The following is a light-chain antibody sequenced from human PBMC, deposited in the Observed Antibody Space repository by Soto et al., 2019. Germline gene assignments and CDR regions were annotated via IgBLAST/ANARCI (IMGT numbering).Light chain of an antibody. Sequence: QSVMTQPPSVSAAPGQKVIISCSGSSSNIGRNDVSWYQQVPGTAPKLLTYENNRRPSGIPVRFSGSRSGTSATLGITGLQTGDEADYYCGTWDSSLSAVVFGGGTKVTVL. J-gene: IGLJ2*01. CDR3: GTWDSSLSAVV. CDR1: SSNIGRND. V-gene: IGLV1-51*01. CDR2: ENN.